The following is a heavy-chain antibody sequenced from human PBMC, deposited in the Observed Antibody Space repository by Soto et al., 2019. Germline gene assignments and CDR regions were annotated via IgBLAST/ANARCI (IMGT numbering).Heavy chain of an antibody. V-gene: IGHV3-30*15. Sequence: QVQLVQSGGGVVQPGKSLRLSCAASGFIFNRYAFHWVRQAPGKGLEWVAQISYGGSSQYYGDSVKGRFTISRDNSNNTLFLPFSSLRPEDTAVYYCASDRNAGLADYWGHGTLVTVSS. CDR2: ISYGGSSQ. CDR3: ASDRNAGLADY. D-gene: IGHD1-1*01. CDR1: GFIFNRYA. J-gene: IGHJ4*01.